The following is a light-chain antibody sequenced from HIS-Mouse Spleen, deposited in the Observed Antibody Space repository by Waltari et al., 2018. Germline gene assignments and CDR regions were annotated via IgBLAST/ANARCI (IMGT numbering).Light chain of an antibody. J-gene: IGKJ1*01. Sequence: EIVLTQSPGTLSLSPGERATLSCRASQSVSSSYLSWYQQKPGEAPRLLIYGASSSATGIPARLSGSGCGTDFTLTISRLEPDDFAVYYCQQYGSSPRTFGQGTQVEIK. V-gene: IGKV3-20*01. CDR1: QSVSSSY. CDR2: GAS. CDR3: QQYGSSPRT.